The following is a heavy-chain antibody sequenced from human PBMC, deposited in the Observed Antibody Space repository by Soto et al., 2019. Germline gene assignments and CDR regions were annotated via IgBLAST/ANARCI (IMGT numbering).Heavy chain of an antibody. CDR2: IFPGDSET. V-gene: IGHV5-51*01. Sequence: PGESLKISCKGSGYRFTNYWIGWVRQRPGNGLEWMGIIFPGDSETRYSPSFRGQVTISADKSISTAYLQWSSLKASDTAMYYCARQDDSGVDVWGQGTTVTVCS. CDR1: GYRFTNYW. J-gene: IGHJ6*02. CDR3: ARQDDSGVDV. D-gene: IGHD3-3*01.